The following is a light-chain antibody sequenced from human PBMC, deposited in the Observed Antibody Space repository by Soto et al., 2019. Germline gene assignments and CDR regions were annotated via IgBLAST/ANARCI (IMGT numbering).Light chain of an antibody. V-gene: IGKV1-39*01. Sequence: DLQMTQAPSSPSGSVVASATTTCPASQSIGNYLNWYRQKPGKAPELLIYAASILQSEVPSRFSGSGSGTDFTLTISNLQPEDFATYYCQQSYSNVALTFGGGTKVDIK. CDR2: AAS. CDR1: QSIGNY. CDR3: QQSYSNVALT. J-gene: IGKJ4*01.